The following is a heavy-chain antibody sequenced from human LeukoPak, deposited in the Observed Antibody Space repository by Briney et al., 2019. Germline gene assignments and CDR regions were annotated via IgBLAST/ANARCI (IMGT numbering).Heavy chain of an antibody. V-gene: IGHV1-18*04. D-gene: IGHD3-9*01. CDR1: GYTFTIYG. CDR2: ISDYNGKK. CDR3: ASPYYDILTGYYLGGYYYGMDV. J-gene: IGHJ6*04. Sequence: ASVTVSFKASGYTFTIYGISWVRQAPGQGLEWMGWISDYNGKKNYAQNLQGRVTITTDTSTSTPYMELRSLRSDDTAVYYCASPYYDILTGYYLGGYYYGMDVWGKGTTVTVSS.